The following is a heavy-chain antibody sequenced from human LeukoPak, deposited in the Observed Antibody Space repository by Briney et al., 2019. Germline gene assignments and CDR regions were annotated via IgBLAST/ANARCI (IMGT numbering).Heavy chain of an antibody. J-gene: IGHJ4*02. Sequence: PGGSLRLSCAASGFTFSSYAMSWVRQAPGKGLEWVSAISGSGGSTYYADSVKGRFTISRDNSKNTLYLQMNSLRAEDTAVYYCASGHPVRLLPYSSGWRPFDYWGQGTLVTVSS. CDR3: ASGHPVRLLPYSSGWRPFDY. CDR2: ISGSGGST. V-gene: IGHV3-23*01. CDR1: GFTFSSYA. D-gene: IGHD6-19*01.